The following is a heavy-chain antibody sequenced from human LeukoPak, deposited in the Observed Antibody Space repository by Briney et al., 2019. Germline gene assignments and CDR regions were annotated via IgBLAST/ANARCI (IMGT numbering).Heavy chain of an antibody. J-gene: IGHJ4*02. V-gene: IGHV3-23*01. CDR2: ISGSGGST. Sequence: GGSLRLSCAASGFTFSSYAMSWVRQAPGKGLEWVSAISGSGGSTYYADSVKGRFTISRDNSKNKLYLQMNSLRAEDTAVYYCAKPRAVGATVYYFDYWGQGTLVTVSS. CDR3: AKPRAVGATVYYFDY. CDR1: GFTFSSYA. D-gene: IGHD1-26*01.